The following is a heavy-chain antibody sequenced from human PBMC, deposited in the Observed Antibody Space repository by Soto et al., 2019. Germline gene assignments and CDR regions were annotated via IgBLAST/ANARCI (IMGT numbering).Heavy chain of an antibody. Sequence: SETLSLTCTVSGGSISSYYWSWIRQPPGKGLEWIGYIYYSGSTNYNPSLKSRVTISVDTSKNQFSLKLSSVTAADTAVYYCARRFGYCSGGSCYHGVNWFDPWGQGTLVTVSS. D-gene: IGHD2-15*01. J-gene: IGHJ5*02. CDR2: IYYSGST. CDR1: GGSISSYY. V-gene: IGHV4-59*08. CDR3: ARRFGYCSGGSCYHGVNWFDP.